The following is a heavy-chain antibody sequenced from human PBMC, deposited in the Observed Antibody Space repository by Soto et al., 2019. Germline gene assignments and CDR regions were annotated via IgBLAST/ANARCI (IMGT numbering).Heavy chain of an antibody. Sequence: GESLKISCQTSGYTFTNYWIGWVRQMPGGGLEWLGLIFPRDFDVRYSPSFEGQVTISADRSTATASLQWRSLEASDSALHVCARLVSLLQPIDSWGQGTPVTVSS. J-gene: IGHJ5*01. V-gene: IGHV5-51*01. CDR3: ARLVSLLQPIDS. CDR2: IFPRDFDV. D-gene: IGHD4-4*01. CDR1: GYTFTNYW.